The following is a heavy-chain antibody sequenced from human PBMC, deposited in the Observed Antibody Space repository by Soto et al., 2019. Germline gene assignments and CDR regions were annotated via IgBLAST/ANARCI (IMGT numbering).Heavy chain of an antibody. V-gene: IGHV3-30*03. J-gene: IGHJ2*01. CDR1: GFTFSSYA. D-gene: IGHD4-17*01. CDR2: ISPDGSKK. CDR3: XXXXLRYGXXXNFDL. Sequence: QVQLVESGGGVVQPGRSLRLSCAASGFTFSSYAIHWVRLAPGKGLEWVAVISPDGSKKYYADSVKGRFTLSRDNSKXXXXXXXXXXXXXXXXXXXXXXXXLRYGXXXNFDLWGRGTLVTVSS.